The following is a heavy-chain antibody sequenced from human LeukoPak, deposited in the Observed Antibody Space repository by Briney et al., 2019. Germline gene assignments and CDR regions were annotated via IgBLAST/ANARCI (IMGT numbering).Heavy chain of an antibody. CDR3: AKHSGGNSLFHYDY. J-gene: IGHJ4*02. V-gene: IGHV3-23*01. Sequence: GGSLRLSCAASGFTFSSYAMSWVRQAPGKGLEWVSAISGSGGSTYYADSVKGRFTISRDNSKNTLYLQMNSLRAEDTAVYYCAKHSGGNSLFHYDYWGQGTLVTVSS. CDR1: GFTFSSYA. CDR2: ISGSGGST. D-gene: IGHD4-23*01.